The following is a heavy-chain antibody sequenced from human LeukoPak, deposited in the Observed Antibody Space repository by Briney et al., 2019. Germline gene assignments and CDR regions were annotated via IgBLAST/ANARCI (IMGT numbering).Heavy chain of an antibody. J-gene: IGHJ4*02. CDR2: IYSDNT. V-gene: IGHV3-NL1*01. CDR1: GFTFSNYG. CDR3: ARRAGAYSHPYDY. D-gene: IGHD4/OR15-4a*01. Sequence: GGSLRLSCAASGFTFSNYGIHWVRQAPGKGLEWVSFIYSDNTHYSDSVKCRFTISRDNSKNTLYLQMNSLRAEDTAVYYCARRAGAYSHPYDYWGQGTLVTVSS.